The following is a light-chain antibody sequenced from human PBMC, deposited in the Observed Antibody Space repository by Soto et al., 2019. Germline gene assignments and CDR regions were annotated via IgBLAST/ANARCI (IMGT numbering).Light chain of an antibody. J-gene: IGKJ1*01. CDR2: RAS. Sequence: EIVMTQSPATLSVSPGERATLSCRASQSFRGLLAWYQQKPGQAPRLLIYRASTRATGIPARFSGSGSGTDFSLSISSLQPEDFAVYYCQQRTDWHRTFGQGTKVDNK. CDR1: QSFRGL. CDR3: QQRTDWHRT. V-gene: IGKV3-11*01.